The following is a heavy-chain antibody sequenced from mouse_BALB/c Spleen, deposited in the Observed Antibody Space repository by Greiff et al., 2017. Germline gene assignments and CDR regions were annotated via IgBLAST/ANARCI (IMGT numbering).Heavy chain of an antibody. J-gene: IGHJ1*01. V-gene: IGHV5-17*02. CDR1: GFTFSSFG. CDR2: ISSGSSTI. Sequence: EVKVEESGGGLVQPGGSRKLSCAASGFTFSSFGMHWVRQAPEKGLEWVAYISSGSSTIYYADTVKGRFTISRDNPKNTLFLQMTSLRSEDTAMYYCARSGYYGSKWYFDVWGAGTTVTVSS. CDR3: ARSGYYGSKWYFDV. D-gene: IGHD1-1*01.